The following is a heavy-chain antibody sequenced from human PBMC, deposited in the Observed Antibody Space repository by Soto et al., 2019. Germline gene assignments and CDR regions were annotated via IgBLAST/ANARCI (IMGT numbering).Heavy chain of an antibody. Sequence: AGGSLRLSCAASGFTFSSYSMNWVRQAPGKGLEWVSYISSSSSTIYYADSVKGRFTISRDNAKNSLYLQMNSLRAEDTAVYYCARDRLSATAPIDYWGQGTLVTVSS. V-gene: IGHV3-48*01. J-gene: IGHJ4*02. CDR1: GFTFSSYS. CDR3: ARDRLSATAPIDY. CDR2: ISSSSSTI. D-gene: IGHD2-21*02.